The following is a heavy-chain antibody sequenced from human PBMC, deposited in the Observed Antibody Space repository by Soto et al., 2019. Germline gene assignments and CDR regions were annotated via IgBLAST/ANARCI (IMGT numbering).Heavy chain of an antibody. V-gene: IGHV1-69*13. CDR3: ARARPPRQKYVWGSYRPSDAFDI. J-gene: IGHJ3*02. CDR1: GGTFSSYA. Sequence: ASVKVSCKASGGTFSSYAISWVRQAPGQGLEWMGGIIPIFGTANYAQKFQGRVTITADESTSTAYMELSSLRSEDTAVYYCARARPPRQKYVWGSYRPSDAFDIWGQGTMVTVSS. D-gene: IGHD3-16*02. CDR2: IIPIFGTA.